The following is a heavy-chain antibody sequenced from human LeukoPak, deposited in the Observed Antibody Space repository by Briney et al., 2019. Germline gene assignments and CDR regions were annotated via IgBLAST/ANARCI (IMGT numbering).Heavy chain of an antibody. D-gene: IGHD2-2*01. Sequence: GASVEVSCKASGYTFTSYYMHWVRQAPGQGLEWMGIINPSGGSTSYAQKFQGRVTMTRDTSTSTVYMELSSLRSEDTAVYYCARDSAIYCSSTSCPEEYYYYYYMDVWGKGTTVTVSS. CDR2: INPSGGST. V-gene: IGHV1-46*01. CDR1: GYTFTSYY. CDR3: ARDSAIYCSSTSCPEEYYYYYYMDV. J-gene: IGHJ6*03.